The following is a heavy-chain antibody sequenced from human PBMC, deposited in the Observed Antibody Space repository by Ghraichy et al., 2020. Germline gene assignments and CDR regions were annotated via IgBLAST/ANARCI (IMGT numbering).Heavy chain of an antibody. J-gene: IGHJ4*02. D-gene: IGHD3-10*01. CDR1: GGSISTYY. V-gene: IGHV4-59*01. CDR2: IYYTGST. Sequence: SQTLSLTCTVSGGSISTYYSSWIRQSPGKGLEWIGYIYYTGSTNYNPSLKSRVTISVDTSKNQFSLRLSSVTAADTAVYYCARARTSDYYYIIDYWGQGTLVTVSS. CDR3: ARARTSDYYYIIDY.